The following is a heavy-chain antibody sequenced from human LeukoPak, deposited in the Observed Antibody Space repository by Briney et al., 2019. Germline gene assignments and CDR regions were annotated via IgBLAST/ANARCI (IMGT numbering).Heavy chain of an antibody. J-gene: IGHJ3*02. V-gene: IGHV3-64D*06. Sequence: GGSLRLSCSASGFTFSRYAMHWVRQAPGKGLEYVSGINNNGDSTYYSDSVKARLTISRDNSKNTLFLQMASLRAEDTAVYYCARVRSIAAAVASDAFDIWGQGTMVTVSS. D-gene: IGHD6-13*01. CDR3: ARVRSIAAAVASDAFDI. CDR1: GFTFSRYA. CDR2: INNNGDST.